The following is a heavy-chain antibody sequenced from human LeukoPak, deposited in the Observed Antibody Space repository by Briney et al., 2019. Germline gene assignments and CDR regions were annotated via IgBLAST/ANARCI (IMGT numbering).Heavy chain of an antibody. V-gene: IGHV3-33*01. D-gene: IGHD3-16*01. Sequence: GGSLRLSCAASGFSFSTYGMHWVRQAPGKGLEWVALIWNAGTNTYYADSVKGRFTISRDNSRNTLYLQMNSLRAEDTAVYYCAGDTPPGGDYYFDYWGQGTLVIVSS. J-gene: IGHJ4*02. CDR1: GFSFSTYG. CDR2: IWNAGTNT. CDR3: AGDTPPGGDYYFDY.